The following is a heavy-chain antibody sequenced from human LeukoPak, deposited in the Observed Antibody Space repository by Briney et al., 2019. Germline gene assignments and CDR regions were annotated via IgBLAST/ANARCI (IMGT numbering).Heavy chain of an antibody. V-gene: IGHV4-34*01. J-gene: IGHJ6*02. CDR2: INHSGST. CDR3: ARARQYHDFWSGYSQYYGMDV. Sequence: SETLSLTCAVYGGSFSGYYWSWIRQPPGKGLEWIGEINHSGSTNYNPSLKSRVTISVDTSKNQFSLKLSSVTAADTAVYYCARARQYHDFWSGYSQYYGMDVWGQGTTVTVSS. CDR1: GGSFSGYY. D-gene: IGHD3-3*01.